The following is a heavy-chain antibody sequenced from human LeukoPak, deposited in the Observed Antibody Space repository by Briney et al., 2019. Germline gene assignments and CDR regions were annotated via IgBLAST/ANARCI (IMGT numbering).Heavy chain of an antibody. CDR1: GFTFSIYA. CDR3: AKDPGDSYYYYGMDV. V-gene: IGHV3-23*01. CDR2: ISGSGGST. D-gene: IGHD7-27*01. Sequence: GASLRLSCAASGFTFSIYAMSWVRQAPGKGLEWVSAISGSGGSTYYADSVKGRFTISRDNSKNTLYLQMNSLRAEDTAVYYCAKDPGDSYYYYGMDVWGQGTTVTVSS. J-gene: IGHJ6*02.